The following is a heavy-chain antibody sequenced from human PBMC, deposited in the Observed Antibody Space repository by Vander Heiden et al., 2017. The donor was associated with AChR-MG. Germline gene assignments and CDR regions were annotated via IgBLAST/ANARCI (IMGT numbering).Heavy chain of an antibody. D-gene: IGHD1-26*01. CDR2: LHSSGST. CDR1: AGSINHNINY. V-gene: IGHV4-39*01. J-gene: IGHJ4*02. Sequence: QLQLQESGPGLVKLLETLSLTCTVSAGSINHNINYCDGIRQPPGPGLQWFGSLHSSGSTYDNPSLKSRVTISVDTSKNQFSLKLSSVTAADTSMYYCARRRVGATRTTYFDSWGQGTLVTVSS. CDR3: ARRRVGATRTTYFDS.